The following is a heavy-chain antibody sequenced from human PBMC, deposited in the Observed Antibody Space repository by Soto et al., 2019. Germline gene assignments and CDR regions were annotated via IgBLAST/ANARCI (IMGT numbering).Heavy chain of an antibody. J-gene: IGHJ4*02. CDR1: GSPISSYY. D-gene: IGHD3-22*01. Sequence: SETLPLTCNVSGSPISSYYWSWFRQPPGKGLEWIGYIYYSGTTYYNPSLKSRITISVDTSKNQFSLNLSSVTAADTAVYYCARTDSSAYCFGYWGQGTLVTVS. V-gene: IGHV4-59*12. CDR3: ARTDSSAYCFGY. CDR2: IYYSGTT.